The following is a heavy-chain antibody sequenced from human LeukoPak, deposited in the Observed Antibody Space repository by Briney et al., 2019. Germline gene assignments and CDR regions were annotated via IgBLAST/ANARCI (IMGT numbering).Heavy chain of an antibody. Sequence: GGSLRLFCAASGFTFSSYWMNWVRQAPGKGLEWVANIKEDGSEKYYVDSVKGRFTITRDNAKSSLYLQMNSLRAEDTAVYYCARDAVSGFDPWGQGTLVTVSS. D-gene: IGHD3-16*02. J-gene: IGHJ5*02. V-gene: IGHV3-7*01. CDR3: ARDAVSGFDP. CDR1: GFTFSSYW. CDR2: IKEDGSEK.